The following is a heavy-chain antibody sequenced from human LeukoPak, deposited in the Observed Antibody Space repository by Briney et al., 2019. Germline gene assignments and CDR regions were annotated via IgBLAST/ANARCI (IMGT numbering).Heavy chain of an antibody. J-gene: IGHJ4*02. CDR2: IYYSGST. CDR3: AREIRYSTMVRGGFDY. V-gene: IGHV4-39*07. Sequence: SETLSLTCTVSGGSISSSSYYWGWIRQPPGKGLEWIGSIYYSGSTYYNPSLKSRVTISVDTSKNQFSLKLSSVTAADTAVYYCAREIRYSTMVRGGFDYWGQGTLVTVSS. D-gene: IGHD3-10*01. CDR1: GGSISSSSYY.